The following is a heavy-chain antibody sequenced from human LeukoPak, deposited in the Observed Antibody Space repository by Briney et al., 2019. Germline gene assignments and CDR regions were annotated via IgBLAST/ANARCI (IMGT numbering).Heavy chain of an antibody. Sequence: SETLSLTCTVSGGSISSSSYYWGWIRQPPGKGLEWIGSIYYSGSNYYNPSLKSRVTISVDTSKNQFSLKLSSVTAADTAVYYCAGYDYVWGSYRSWGQGTLVTVSS. CDR1: GGSISSSSYY. CDR2: IYYSGSN. V-gene: IGHV4-39*01. D-gene: IGHD3-16*02. J-gene: IGHJ5*02. CDR3: AGYDYVWGSYRS.